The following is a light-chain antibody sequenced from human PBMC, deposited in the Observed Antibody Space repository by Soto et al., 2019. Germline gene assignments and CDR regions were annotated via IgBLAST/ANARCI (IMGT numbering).Light chain of an antibody. CDR1: QGIRNH. CDR3: QQSYSVPLT. J-gene: IGKJ4*01. CDR2: AAS. Sequence: DIQMTQSPSSLSASVGDRVTITCRASQGIRNHLDWYQQKPGRAPKLLMYAASSLQSGVPSRFSGSGSGTDFTLTISSLQPEDFATYYCQQSYSVPLTFGGGTKVEI. V-gene: IGKV1-39*01.